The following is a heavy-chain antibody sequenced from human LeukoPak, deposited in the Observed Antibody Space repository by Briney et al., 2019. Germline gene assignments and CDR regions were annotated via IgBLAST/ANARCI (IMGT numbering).Heavy chain of an antibody. CDR3: ARRHRYCSSNGCYAVDY. J-gene: IGHJ4*02. V-gene: IGHV5-51*01. D-gene: IGHD2-2*01. CDR2: IYPGDSNS. Sequence: GESLKISCRGSGYGFTSYWIVWVRPMPGKGLEWMGVIYPGDSNSRYSPSFQGQVTISADNSISTAYLQWSSLKASDTAMYYCARRHRYCSSNGCYAVDYWGQGTLVTVSS. CDR1: GYGFTSYW.